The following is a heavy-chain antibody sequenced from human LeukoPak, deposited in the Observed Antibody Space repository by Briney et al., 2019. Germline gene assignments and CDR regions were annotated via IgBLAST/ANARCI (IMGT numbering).Heavy chain of an antibody. D-gene: IGHD3-22*01. CDR2: IYYTGIT. J-gene: IGHJ5*02. CDR3: ARERDYYDSSGDNWFDP. CDR1: GGSISSSIYN. V-gene: IGHV4-39*02. Sequence: SETLSLTCTISGGSISSSIYNWGWIRQSPGKRLEWIGSIYYTGITNYNPSLKSRVTISVDTSKNQFSLRLSSVTAADTSVYYCARERDYYDSSGDNWFDPWGQGTLVTVSS.